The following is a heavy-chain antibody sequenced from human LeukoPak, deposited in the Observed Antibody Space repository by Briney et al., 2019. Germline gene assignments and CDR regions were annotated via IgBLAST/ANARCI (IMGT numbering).Heavy chain of an antibody. Sequence: GPVKVSCKASGYTFTSYYMHWVRQAPGQGLEWMGIINPSGGSTSYAQKSQGRVTMTRDTSTSTVYMELSSLRSEDTAVYYCAREYPGGGSGSEQLWGQGTLVTVSS. CDR1: GYTFTSYY. J-gene: IGHJ4*02. V-gene: IGHV1-46*01. CDR3: AREYPGGGSGSEQL. D-gene: IGHD3-10*01. CDR2: INPSGGST.